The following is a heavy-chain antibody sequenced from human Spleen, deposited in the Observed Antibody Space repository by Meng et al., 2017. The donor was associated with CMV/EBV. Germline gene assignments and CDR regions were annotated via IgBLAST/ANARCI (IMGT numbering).Heavy chain of an antibody. Sequence: GGSLRLSCVASGFTLSNYWMSWVRQAPGKGLEWVASIKKDGSEKYYVDSVKGRFTISRDNAKNSLYLQMSSLRAEDTAVYYCARDSTLDSTSNWGQGTLVTVSS. D-gene: IGHD2-2*03. J-gene: IGHJ4*02. CDR2: IKKDGSEK. CDR1: GFTLSNYW. V-gene: IGHV3-7*01. CDR3: ARDSTLDSTSN.